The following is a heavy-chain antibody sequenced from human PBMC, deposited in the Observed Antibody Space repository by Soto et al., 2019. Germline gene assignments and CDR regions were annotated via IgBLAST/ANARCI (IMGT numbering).Heavy chain of an antibody. Sequence: EVQLVESGGGLVQPGGSLRLSCAASGFTVSTKYMSWVRQAPGKGLAWVSVIYSGGSTFYAYSVRGRFTISRDNSKNTVNLQMNSRRAEDTAVYYCARDPWAADYWGQGTLVTVSS. J-gene: IGHJ4*02. D-gene: IGHD3-16*01. CDR1: GFTVSTKY. V-gene: IGHV3-66*01. CDR3: ARDPWAADY. CDR2: IYSGGST.